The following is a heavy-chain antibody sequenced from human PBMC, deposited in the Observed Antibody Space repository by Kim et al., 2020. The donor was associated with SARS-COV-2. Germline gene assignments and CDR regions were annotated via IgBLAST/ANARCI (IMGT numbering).Heavy chain of an antibody. J-gene: IGHJ6*03. Sequence: SETLSLTCTVSGASISSSSYYWGWIRQPPGKGLEWIGSISYSGSTYYNPSLKSRVTISVDTSKKQFSLKLSSVTAADTAVYYCASQPGGRSGYYTYYYYMDVWGKGTTVTVSS. V-gene: IGHV4-39*01. CDR3: ASQPGGRSGYYTYYYYMDV. D-gene: IGHD3-3*01. CDR2: ISYSGST. CDR1: GASISSSSYY.